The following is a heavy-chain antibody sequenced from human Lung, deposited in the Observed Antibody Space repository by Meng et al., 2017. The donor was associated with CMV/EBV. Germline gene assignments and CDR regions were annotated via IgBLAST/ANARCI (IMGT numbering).Heavy chain of an antibody. CDR2: IKSTTDGGTT. V-gene: IGHV3-15*01. D-gene: IGHD1-26*01. CDR3: ATTQVGAPDY. CDR1: GLNFSHAW. J-gene: IGHJ4*02. Sequence: CAVSGLNFSHAWMSWVRQAPGKGLEWVGRIKSTTDGGTTDYAAPVKGRFTISRDDSKNTVHLQMNSLKSEDTAVYYCATTQVGAPDYWGQGTLVTVSS.